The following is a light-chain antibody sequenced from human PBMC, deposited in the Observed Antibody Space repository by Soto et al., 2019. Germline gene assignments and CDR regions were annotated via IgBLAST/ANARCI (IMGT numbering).Light chain of an antibody. CDR3: CSYAGSSTYV. V-gene: IGLV2-23*02. CDR1: SSDVGNYNL. CDR2: EVS. Sequence: QSVLTQPASVSGSPGQSITISCTGTSSDVGNYNLVSWYQQHPGKAPKLMIYEVSKRPSGVSNRFSGSESGNTASLTISGLQAEDEADYSCCSYAGSSTYVFGSGTKLTVL. J-gene: IGLJ1*01.